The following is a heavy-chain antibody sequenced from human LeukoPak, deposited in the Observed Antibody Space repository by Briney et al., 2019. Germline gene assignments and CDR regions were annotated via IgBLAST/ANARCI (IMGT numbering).Heavy chain of an antibody. CDR3: ARDVKRRYCSGGSCYFYYYLDV. V-gene: IGHV4-59*01. CDR1: GFTFSSYA. CDR2: IYYSGST. J-gene: IGHJ6*03. D-gene: IGHD2-15*01. Sequence: GSLRLSCAASGFTFSSYAMHWVRQAPGKGLEWVGYIYYSGSTNYNPSLKRRVTISVDTSKNQFSLKLSSVTAADTAVYYCARDVKRRYCSGGSCYFYYYLDVWGKGTTVTVSS.